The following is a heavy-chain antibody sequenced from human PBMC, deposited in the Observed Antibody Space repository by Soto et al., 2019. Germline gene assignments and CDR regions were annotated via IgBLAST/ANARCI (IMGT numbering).Heavy chain of an antibody. CDR2: IYYSGST. CDR1: GGSISSYY. D-gene: IGHD3-22*01. J-gene: IGHJ5*02. CDR3: ARDTYYYGSSAYYRYNWFDP. V-gene: IGHV4-59*01. Sequence: QVQLQESGPGLVKPSETLSLTCTVSGGSISSYYWSWIRQPPGKGLEWIGYIYYSGSTNYNPSLKSRVTISVDTYKNQFSLKLSSVTAADTAVYYCARDTYYYGSSAYYRYNWFDPWGQGTLVTVSS.